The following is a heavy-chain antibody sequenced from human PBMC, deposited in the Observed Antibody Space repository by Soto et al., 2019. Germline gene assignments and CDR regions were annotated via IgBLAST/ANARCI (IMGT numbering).Heavy chain of an antibody. CDR1: GASVSSGDYY. V-gene: IGHV4-30-4*01. J-gene: IGHJ3*02. Sequence: SETLSLTCTVSGASVSSGDYYWNWIRQPPGKGLEWIGYIYYSGNTYYNPSLKSRITISVDTSRNHFSLNLNSVTAADSALYYCATASNGDFDAFDIWGQGTMVNVSS. CDR2: IYYSGNT. CDR3: ATASNGDFDAFDI. D-gene: IGHD4-17*01.